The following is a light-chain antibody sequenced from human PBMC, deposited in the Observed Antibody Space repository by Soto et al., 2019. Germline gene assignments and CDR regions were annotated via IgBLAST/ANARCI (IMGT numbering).Light chain of an antibody. CDR3: QQYDTPPWT. Sequence: DIQMTQSPSSLSASVGDRVTITCQASQDISNYLNWYQQKPGEAPKLLIYDASNLETGVPSRFSGSRSGTDFTFTISSLQPEDIATYYCQQYDTPPWTFGQGTKVEIK. J-gene: IGKJ1*01. CDR2: DAS. CDR1: QDISNY. V-gene: IGKV1-33*01.